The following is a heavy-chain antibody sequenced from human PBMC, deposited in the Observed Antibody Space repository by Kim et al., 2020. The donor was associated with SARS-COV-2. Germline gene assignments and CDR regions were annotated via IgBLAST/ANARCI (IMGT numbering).Heavy chain of an antibody. CDR3: ASSTGRCFDY. CDR1: GFTFSSYS. J-gene: IGHJ4*02. Sequence: GGSLRLSCAASGFTFSSYSMSWVRQAPGKGLEWVANIKQDGSEKYYVDSVKGRFTISRDNAKNSLYLQMNSLRAEDTAVYYCASSTGRCFDYWGQGTLVT. CDR2: IKQDGSEK. V-gene: IGHV3-7*03. D-gene: IGHD3-10*01.